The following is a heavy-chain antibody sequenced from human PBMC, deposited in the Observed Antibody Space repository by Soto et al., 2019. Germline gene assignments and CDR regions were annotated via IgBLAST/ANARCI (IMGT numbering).Heavy chain of an antibody. Sequence: QVQLQESGPGLVKPSQTLSLTCTVSGDSMGSGDYYWTWIRQPPGKGLEWIGYIYYIGTTFYNPSLESRVNISLDTSKNHSSLRLTSVPAADTAVYYCSRGSTYYGFLTWGQGTLVTVSS. D-gene: IGHD3-10*01. V-gene: IGHV4-30-4*01. CDR1: GDSMGSGDYY. J-gene: IGHJ5*02. CDR3: SRGSTYYGFLT. CDR2: IYYIGTT.